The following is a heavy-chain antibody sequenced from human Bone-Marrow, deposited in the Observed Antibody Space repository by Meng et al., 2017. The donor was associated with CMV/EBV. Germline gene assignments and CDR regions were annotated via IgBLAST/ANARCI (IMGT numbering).Heavy chain of an antibody. Sequence: GESLKISCVVSGFSFSTYAMDWVRQAPGKGLEWVSRISNSGGKTNYADSVKGRFTISRVNSKNTLFIQMKSLRAEDTAIYYCAQEGGSPRTNGMDVWGQGTTVTVSS. D-gene: IGHD3-16*01. CDR1: GFSFSTYA. V-gene: IGHV3-23*01. CDR2: ISNSGGKT. CDR3: AQEGGSPRTNGMDV. J-gene: IGHJ6*02.